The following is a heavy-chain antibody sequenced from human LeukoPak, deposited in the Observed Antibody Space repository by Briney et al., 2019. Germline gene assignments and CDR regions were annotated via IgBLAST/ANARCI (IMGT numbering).Heavy chain of an antibody. Sequence: SETLSLTCTVSGGSISSSYYYWGWVRQPPGKGLEWIGSLYYSGWSTYYNPSLKSRVTISVDTSKNQFSLKLNSVTAADTAVYYCARLGRSSASCYPGNWGQGTLVTVSS. V-gene: IGHV4-39*01. J-gene: IGHJ4*02. CDR2: LYYSGWST. D-gene: IGHD2-2*01. CDR3: ARLGRSSASCYPGN. CDR1: GGSISSSYYY.